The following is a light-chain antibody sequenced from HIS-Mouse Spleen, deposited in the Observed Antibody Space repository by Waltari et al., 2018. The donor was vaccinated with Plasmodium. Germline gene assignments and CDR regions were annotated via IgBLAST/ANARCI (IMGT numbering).Light chain of an antibody. CDR1: SSDVGCYNF. CDR3: SSYTSSSTQV. V-gene: IGLV2-14*01. Sequence: QSALTQPASVSGSPGQSITISCTGTSSDVGCYNFVPWYQQHPGKAPKLMIYEVSNRPSGVSNRFSGSKSGNTASLTISGLQAEDEADYYCSSYTSSSTQVFGGGTKLTVL. CDR2: EVS. J-gene: IGLJ2*01.